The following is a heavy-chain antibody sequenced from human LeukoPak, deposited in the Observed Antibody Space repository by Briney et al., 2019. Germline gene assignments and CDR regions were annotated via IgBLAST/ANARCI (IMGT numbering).Heavy chain of an antibody. CDR1: GYSISTGYY. CDR2: FYHGGST. V-gene: IGHV4-38-2*02. CDR3: ARALGGNWFDP. Sequence: PSETLSLTCTVSGYSISTGYYWGWIRQPPGKGLEWVGGFYHGGSTFYNPSLKSRVTISVDTSKNQFSLKLSSVTAADTAVYYCARALGGNWFDPWGQGTLVTVSS. J-gene: IGHJ5*02.